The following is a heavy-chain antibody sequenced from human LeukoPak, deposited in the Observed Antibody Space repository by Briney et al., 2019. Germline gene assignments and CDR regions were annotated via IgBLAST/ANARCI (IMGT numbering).Heavy chain of an antibody. CDR1: GYTFTSYG. CDR2: ISAYNGNT. J-gene: IGHJ4*02. Sequence: GASVKVSCKASGYTFTSYGISWVRQAPGQGLEWMGWISAYNGNTNYAQKLQGRVTMTTDTSTSTAYMELRSLRSDDTAVYYCARAETCYYDSSGYSFDYWGQGTLVTVSS. V-gene: IGHV1-18*01. D-gene: IGHD3-22*01. CDR3: ARAETCYYDSSGYSFDY.